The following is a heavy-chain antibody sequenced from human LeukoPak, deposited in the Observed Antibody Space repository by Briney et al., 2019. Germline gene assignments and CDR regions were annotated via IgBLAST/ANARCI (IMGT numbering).Heavy chain of an antibody. CDR3: ARGSRSFGVIIMPFDY. CDR2: INHSGST. D-gene: IGHD3-3*01. Sequence: SETLSLTCTVSGGSITSSPYHWTWIRQPPGKGLEWIGEINHSGSTNFNPSLKSRVTISVDTSKNQFSLKLSSVTAADTAVYYCARGSRSFGVIIMPFDYWGQGTLVTVSS. V-gene: IGHV4-39*07. J-gene: IGHJ4*02. CDR1: GGSITSSPYH.